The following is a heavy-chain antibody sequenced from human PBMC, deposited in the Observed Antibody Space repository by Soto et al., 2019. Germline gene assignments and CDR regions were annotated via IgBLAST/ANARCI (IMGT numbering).Heavy chain of an antibody. CDR3: ARGPGLEWLSWDIPFDP. D-gene: IGHD3-3*01. CDR1: GGSISSYY. J-gene: IGHJ5*02. V-gene: IGHV4-59*01. CDR2: IYYSGST. Sequence: SETLSLTCTVSGGSISSYYWSWIRQPPGKGLEWIGYIYYSGSTNYNPSLKSRGTISVDTSKNQFSLKLSSVTAADTAVYYCARGPGLEWLSWDIPFDPWGQGTLVTVSS.